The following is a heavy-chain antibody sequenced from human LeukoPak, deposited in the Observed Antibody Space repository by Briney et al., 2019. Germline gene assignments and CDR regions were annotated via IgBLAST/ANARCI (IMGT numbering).Heavy chain of an antibody. CDR3: ARGGSGYDKGWYYFDY. CDR2: IKQDGSEK. CDR1: GFTFSSYW. V-gene: IGHV3-7*01. J-gene: IGHJ4*02. Sequence: QPGGSLRLSCAASGFTFSSYWMSWVRQAPGKGLEWVANIKQDGSEKYYVDSVKGRFTISRDNAKNSLYLQMNSLRAEDTAVYYCARGGSGYDKGWYYFDYWGQGTLVTVSS. D-gene: IGHD5-12*01.